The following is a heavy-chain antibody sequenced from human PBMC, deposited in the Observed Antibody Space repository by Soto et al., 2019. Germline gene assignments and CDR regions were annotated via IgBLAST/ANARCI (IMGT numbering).Heavy chain of an antibody. CDR2: VSGSGSST. V-gene: IGHV3-23*01. D-gene: IGHD2-15*01. CDR1: GFTFSNYA. CDR3: ARRSPSWAFDI. Sequence: EVQLLESGGGLVQPGGSLRLSCAVSGFTFSNYAMSWVRQAPGKGLEWVSAVSGSGSSTYYADSVKGRFTISRDNSKNTLYLQMNILRAEDTAVYYCARRSPSWAFDIWGQGTMVTVSS. J-gene: IGHJ3*02.